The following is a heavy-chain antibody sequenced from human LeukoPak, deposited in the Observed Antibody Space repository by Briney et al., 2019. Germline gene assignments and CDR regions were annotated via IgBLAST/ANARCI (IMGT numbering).Heavy chain of an antibody. J-gene: IGHJ3*02. CDR1: GGSISSSSYY. Sequence: SETLSLTCTVSGGSISSSSYYWSWIRQPPGKGLEWIGYIYYSGSTNYNPSLKSRVTISVDTSKNQFSLKLSSVTAADTAVYYCARDKGRGSSGWYRIDAFDIWGQGTMVTVSS. V-gene: IGHV4-61*01. CDR2: IYYSGST. D-gene: IGHD6-19*01. CDR3: ARDKGRGSSGWYRIDAFDI.